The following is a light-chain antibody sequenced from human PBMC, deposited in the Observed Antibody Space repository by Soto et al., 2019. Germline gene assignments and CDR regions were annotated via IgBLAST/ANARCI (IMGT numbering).Light chain of an antibody. CDR3: ASYTTTNILL. CDR1: SSDFGGYKY. Sequence: QSALTQPRSVSGSPGQSVSISCAGTSSDFGGYKYVSWYQQHPGKAPKLMIFDVSERPSGVPDRFSGSKSGNTASLTISGLRAEDEADYFCASYTTTNILLFGTATKLTVL. J-gene: IGLJ1*01. CDR2: DVS. V-gene: IGLV2-11*01.